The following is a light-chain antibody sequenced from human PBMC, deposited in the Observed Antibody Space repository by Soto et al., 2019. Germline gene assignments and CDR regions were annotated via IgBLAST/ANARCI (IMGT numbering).Light chain of an antibody. CDR1: QSVSSSL. V-gene: IGKV3-20*01. CDR3: QLSASLFIT. Sequence: TKSPGTLSLSPWERATLSCRASQSVSSSLLAWLQHKPGQAPRLLIYGASSRATGIPDRFSGSGSGTDFTLTISRLEPEDFAVYYCQLSASLFITFGEGGRLEIK. J-gene: IGKJ5*01. CDR2: GAS.